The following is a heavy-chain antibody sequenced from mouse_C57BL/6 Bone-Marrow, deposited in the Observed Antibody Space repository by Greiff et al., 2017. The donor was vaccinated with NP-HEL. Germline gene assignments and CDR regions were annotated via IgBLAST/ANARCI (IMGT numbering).Heavy chain of an antibody. J-gene: IGHJ4*01. CDR3: VRQVATEYAMDY. CDR2: IRSKSNNYAT. CDR1: GFSFNTYA. D-gene: IGHD1-1*01. V-gene: IGHV10-1*01. Sequence: EVQLVESGGGLVQPKGSLKLSCAASGFSFNTYAMNWVRQAPGKGLEWVARIRSKSNNYATYYADSVKDRFTISRDDSESMLYLQMNNLKTEDTAMYYCVRQVATEYAMDYWGQGTSVTVSS.